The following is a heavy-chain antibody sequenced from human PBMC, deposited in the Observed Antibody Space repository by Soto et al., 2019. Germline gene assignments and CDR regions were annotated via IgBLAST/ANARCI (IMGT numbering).Heavy chain of an antibody. CDR1: GGSISSYY. V-gene: IGHV4-59*01. CDR2: IYYTGST. J-gene: IGHJ4*02. Sequence: PSETLSLTCTVSGGSISSYYWSWIRQPPGKGLEWIGYIYYTGSTNYNPSLKSRVTISVDTSKNQFSLKLSSVTAADTAVYYCARAWGGAFDFWGQGTLVTSPQ. CDR3: ARAWGGAFDF. D-gene: IGHD3-16*01.